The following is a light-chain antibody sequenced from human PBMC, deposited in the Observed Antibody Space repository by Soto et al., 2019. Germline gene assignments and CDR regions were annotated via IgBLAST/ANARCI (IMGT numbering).Light chain of an antibody. V-gene: IGLV2-14*01. CDR1: SSDVGAYDY. J-gene: IGLJ1*01. Sequence: LTQPASVSGSPGQSITISCTGTSSDVGAYDYVSWYQHHPGKAPKLMIHEVSDRPSGISNRFSGSKSGNTASLTIPGLQAEDEADYYCSSYTSATTYVFGTGTKVTVL. CDR2: EVS. CDR3: SSYTSATTYV.